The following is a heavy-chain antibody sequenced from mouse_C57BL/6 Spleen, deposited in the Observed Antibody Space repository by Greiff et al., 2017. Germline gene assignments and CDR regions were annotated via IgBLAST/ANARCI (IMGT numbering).Heavy chain of an antibody. CDR1: GYTFTSYW. CDR3: ARSAYDGSSGGY. J-gene: IGHJ2*01. CDR2: IYPGSGST. V-gene: IGHV1-55*01. Sequence: QVQLQQPGAELVKPGASVKMSCKASGYTFTSYWITWVKQRPGQGLGWIGDIYPGSGSTNYNEKFKSKATLTVAPSSSTAYVQLSSLTSEESAVYYFARSAYDGSSGGYWGQGTTLTVSS. D-gene: IGHD1-1*01.